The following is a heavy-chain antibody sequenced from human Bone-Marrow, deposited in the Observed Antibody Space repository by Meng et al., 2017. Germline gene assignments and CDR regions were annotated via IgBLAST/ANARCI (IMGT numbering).Heavy chain of an antibody. D-gene: IGHD2-15*01. CDR1: GGTFSSYA. J-gene: IGHJ4*02. V-gene: IGHV1-69*13. CDR3: ARDWPYCSGGSCYSRKGLDYFDY. CDR2: IIPIFGTA. Sequence: SVKVSCKASGGTFSSYAISWVRQAPGQGLEWMGGIIPIFGTANYAQKFQGRVTITADESTSTAYMELSSLRSEDTAVYYCARDWPYCSGGSCYSRKGLDYFDYWGQGTLVTVSS.